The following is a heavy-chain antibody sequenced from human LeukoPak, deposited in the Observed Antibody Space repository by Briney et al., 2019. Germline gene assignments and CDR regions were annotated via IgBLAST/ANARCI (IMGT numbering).Heavy chain of an antibody. J-gene: IGHJ4*02. V-gene: IGHV4-34*01. D-gene: IGHD6-13*01. CDR2: INHSGST. CDR1: GGSFSGYY. Sequence: SETLSLTCAVYGGSFSGYYWSWIRQPPGKGLEWIGEINHSGSTNYNPSLKSRVTISVGTSKNQFSLKLSSVTAADTAVYYCARRLKGSSSWYYFDYWGQGTLVTVSS. CDR3: ARRLKGSSSWYYFDY.